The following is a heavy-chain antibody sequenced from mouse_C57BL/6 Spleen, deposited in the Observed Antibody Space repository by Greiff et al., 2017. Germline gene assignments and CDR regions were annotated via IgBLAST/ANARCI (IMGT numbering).Heavy chain of an antibody. CDR1: GFTFSSYG. D-gene: IGHD2-2*01. CDR2: ISSGGSYT. CDR3: ARHEGLRRTEYAMDY. V-gene: IGHV5-6*02. J-gene: IGHJ4*01. Sequence: EVKLVESGGDLVKPGGSLKLSCAASGFTFSSYGMSWVRQTPDKRLEWVATISSGGSYTYYPDSVKGRFTISRDNAKNTLYLQMSSLKSEDTAMYYCARHEGLRRTEYAMDYWGQGTSVTVSS.